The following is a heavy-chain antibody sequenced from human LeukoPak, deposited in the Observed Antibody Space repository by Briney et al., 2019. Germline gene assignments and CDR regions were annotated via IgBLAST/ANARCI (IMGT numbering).Heavy chain of an antibody. Sequence: PSETLSLTCAVYGGSFSGYYWSWIRQPPGKGLEWIGEINHSGSTNYNPSLKSRVTISLDTSKNQFSLKLSSVTAPDTAVYYCARGRVGGDAFDIWGHAKLVTVSS. D-gene: IGHD4-23*01. J-gene: IGHJ3*02. CDR1: GGSFSGYY. CDR2: INHSGST. V-gene: IGHV4-34*01. CDR3: ARGRVGGDAFDI.